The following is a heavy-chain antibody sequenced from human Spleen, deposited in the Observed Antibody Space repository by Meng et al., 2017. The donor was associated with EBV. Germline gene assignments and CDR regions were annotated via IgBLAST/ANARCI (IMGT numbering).Heavy chain of an antibody. CDR2: ISVHNGNT. V-gene: IGHV1-18*01. CDR1: GYTFINYG. Sequence: QVPLVPSEGEMGKPGASLRFSCKASGYTFINYGLSWVRQAPGQGLEWMGWISVHNGNTQYAQKFEGRVTMTADTSAATAYMELWSLTSDDTALYYCARHLLPARLYYFDYWGQGTLVTVSS. J-gene: IGHJ4*02. CDR3: ARHLLPARLYYFDY. D-gene: IGHD2-2*01.